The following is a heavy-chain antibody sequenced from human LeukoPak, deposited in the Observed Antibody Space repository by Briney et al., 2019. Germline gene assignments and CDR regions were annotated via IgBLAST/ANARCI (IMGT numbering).Heavy chain of an antibody. Sequence: GESLKISCKASGYTYDNYWIAWVRQTPGEGLEWMGIIYPGDSDTRYSPSFQGHVTISVDKSINTAYLQWGSLKTSDIGIYYCARPSSNGGFDYWGRGTLVAVSS. D-gene: IGHD3-10*01. V-gene: IGHV5-51*01. CDR1: GYTYDNYW. CDR2: IYPGDSDT. J-gene: IGHJ4*02. CDR3: ARPSSNGGFDY.